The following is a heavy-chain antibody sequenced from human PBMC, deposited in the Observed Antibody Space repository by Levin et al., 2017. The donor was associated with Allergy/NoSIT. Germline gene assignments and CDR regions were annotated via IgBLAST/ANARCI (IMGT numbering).Heavy chain of an antibody. Sequence: AGGSLRLSCTASGFTFGDYAMSWFRQAPGKGLEWVGFIRSKAYGGTTEYAASVKGRFTISRDDSKSIAYLQMNSLKTEDTAVYYCTRDVNTIFGVVPPPFDYWGQGTLVTVSS. CDR2: IRSKAYGGTT. D-gene: IGHD3-3*01. CDR1: GFTFGDYA. CDR3: TRDVNTIFGVVPPPFDY. J-gene: IGHJ4*02. V-gene: IGHV3-49*03.